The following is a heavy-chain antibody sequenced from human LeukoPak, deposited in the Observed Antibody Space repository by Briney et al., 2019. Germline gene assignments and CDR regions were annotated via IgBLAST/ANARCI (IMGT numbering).Heavy chain of an antibody. Sequence: SETLSLTCTVSGGSISSSNYYWGWIRQPPGKGLEWIGSIYYSGSTYYNPSLKSRVTISVDTSKNQFSLKLSSVTAAGTAVYYCAKTYSSSSFRYMDVWGKGTTVTVSS. CDR3: AKTYSSSSFRYMDV. CDR2: IYYSGST. V-gene: IGHV4-39*01. D-gene: IGHD6-13*01. J-gene: IGHJ6*03. CDR1: GGSISSSNYY.